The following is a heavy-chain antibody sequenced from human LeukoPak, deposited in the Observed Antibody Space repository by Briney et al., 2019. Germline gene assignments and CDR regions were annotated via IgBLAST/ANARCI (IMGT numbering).Heavy chain of an antibody. CDR2: ISSSSSYI. CDR3: ARDPRPMAPLDY. V-gene: IGHV3-21*01. J-gene: IGHJ4*02. CDR1: GFTFSSYS. Sequence: PGGSLRLSCAASGFTFSSYSMNWVRQAPGKGLEWVSSISSSSSYIYYADSVKGRFTISRDNAKNSLYLQMNSLRAEDTAVYYCARDPRPMAPLDYWGQGTLVTVSS. D-gene: IGHD3-10*01.